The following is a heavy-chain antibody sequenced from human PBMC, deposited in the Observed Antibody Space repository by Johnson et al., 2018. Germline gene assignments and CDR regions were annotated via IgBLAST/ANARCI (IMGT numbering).Heavy chain of an antibody. J-gene: IGHJ3*02. CDR2: ISYDGSNK. CDR1: GFTFSSYG. CDR3: AKALSSGWYFSAFAI. D-gene: IGHD6-19*01. Sequence: QVQLVQSGGGVVQPGRSLRLSCAASGFTFSSYGMHWVRQAPGKGLEWVAVISYDGSNKYYADSVKGRFTISRDNSKNTIYLQMNSLRAEDTAVYYCAKALSSGWYFSAFAIWGQGTMVTVSS. V-gene: IGHV3-30*18.